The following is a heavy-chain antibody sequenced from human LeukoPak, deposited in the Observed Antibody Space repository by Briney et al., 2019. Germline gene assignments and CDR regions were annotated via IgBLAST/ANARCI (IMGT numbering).Heavy chain of an antibody. CDR1: GFTFITYW. CDR2: IKEDGSED. V-gene: IGHV3-7*04. J-gene: IGHJ3*02. CDR3: ARTRAGSVDI. Sequence: PGGSLTLSCAASGFTFITYWMSWVRQAPGKGLEWVVNIKEDGSEDYYVESVKGRFTISRDNAKNSLYLQMNSLRAEDTAVYYCARTRAGSVDIWGQGTMVTVSS. D-gene: IGHD6-13*01.